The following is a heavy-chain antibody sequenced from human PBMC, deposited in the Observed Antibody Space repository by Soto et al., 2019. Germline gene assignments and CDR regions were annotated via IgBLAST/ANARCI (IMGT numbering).Heavy chain of an antibody. Sequence: AGGSLRLCCAASGFTLEVYVMGFSRQAPGKGLEWVSGVNWNGGSTGYADSVKGRFTISRDNAKNSLYLQMNSLRAEDTAFYYCVRGASLNFDYWGQGTLVTVSS. CDR3: VRGASLNFDY. D-gene: IGHD1-26*01. J-gene: IGHJ4*02. CDR2: VNWNGGST. V-gene: IGHV3-20*04. CDR1: GFTLEVYV.